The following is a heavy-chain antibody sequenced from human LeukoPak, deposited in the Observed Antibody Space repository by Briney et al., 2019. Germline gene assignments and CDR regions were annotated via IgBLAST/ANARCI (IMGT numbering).Heavy chain of an antibody. CDR2: IHCSGST. CDR3: ARHGAMTGNFQH. J-gene: IGHJ1*01. V-gene: IGHV4-39*01. Sequence: SETLSLTCTVSGGSISSGSYYWGWIRQPPGKGLEWIGSIHCSGSTYYNPSLKSRVTISVDTSNNQFSLKLSSVTAADMAVYYCARHGAMTGNFQHWGQGTLVTVSS. D-gene: IGHD3-9*01. CDR1: GGSISSGSYY.